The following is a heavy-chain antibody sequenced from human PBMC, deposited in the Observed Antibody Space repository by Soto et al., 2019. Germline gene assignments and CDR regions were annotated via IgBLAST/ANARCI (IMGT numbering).Heavy chain of an antibody. CDR2: ITGSGGDT. CDR3: AKGSANSRPYYFDS. V-gene: IGHV3-23*01. Sequence: GGSLRLSCAASGFTFTNYVMSWVRQSPGKGLEWVSAITGSGGDTYHADSVKGRFTISRDNTKNTLYLQMNSLKPEDTAVFFCAKGSANSRPYYFDSWGQGTLVTVSS. J-gene: IGHJ4*02. CDR1: GFTFTNYV. D-gene: IGHD6-13*01.